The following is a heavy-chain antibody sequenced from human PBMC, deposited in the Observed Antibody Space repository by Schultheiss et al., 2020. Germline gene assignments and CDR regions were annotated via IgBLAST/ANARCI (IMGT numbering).Heavy chain of an antibody. V-gene: IGHV4-34*01. CDR1: GGSFSGYY. Sequence: SQTLSLTCAVYGGSFSGYYWSWIRQPPGKGLEWIGEINHSGSTNYNPSLKSRVTISVDTSKNQFSLKLSSVTAADTAVYYCARGELRAHSSGWVYYYYGMDVWGKGTTVNVYS. J-gene: IGHJ6*04. CDR3: ARGELRAHSSGWVYYYYGMDV. D-gene: IGHD6-19*01. CDR2: INHSGST.